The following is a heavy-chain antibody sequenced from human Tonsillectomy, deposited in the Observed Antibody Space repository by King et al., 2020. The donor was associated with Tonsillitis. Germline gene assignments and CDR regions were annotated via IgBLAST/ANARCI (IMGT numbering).Heavy chain of an antibody. J-gene: IGHJ6*02. Sequence: VQLVESGGGLVQPGESLRLSCAASGFTFSNYAMSWVRQAPGKGLEWVSAISGSGGSTYYADSVKGRFTISRDNSKNTLYLQMNSLRAEDTAVYYCAGASQLPITQYYYSGMDVWRQGTTVTVSS. V-gene: IGHV3-23*04. CDR2: ISGSGGST. CDR1: GFTFSNYA. CDR3: AGASQLPITQYYYSGMDV. D-gene: IGHD2-2*01.